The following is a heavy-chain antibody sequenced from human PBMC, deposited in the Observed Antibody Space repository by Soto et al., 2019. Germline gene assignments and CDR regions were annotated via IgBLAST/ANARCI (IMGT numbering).Heavy chain of an antibody. V-gene: IGHV4-4*02. CDR3: ARDRYGYYDGMDV. CDR2: IYHSGNT. CDR1: GGSISGSNW. Sequence: QVQLQESGPGLVKPSGTLSLTCAVSGGSISGSNWWSWVRQPPGKGLEWIGEIYHSGNTNYNPSLKSRVTILVDKFKNQFFLKLSSVTAADTAVYYCARDRYGYYDGMDVWGQGTTVTVSS. J-gene: IGHJ6*02. D-gene: IGHD4-17*01.